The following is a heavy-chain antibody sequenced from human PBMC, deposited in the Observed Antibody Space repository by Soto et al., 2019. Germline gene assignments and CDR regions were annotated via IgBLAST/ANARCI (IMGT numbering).Heavy chain of an antibody. Sequence: GASVKVSCKASGYTFTSHTIHWVRQAPGQSFEWLGWINVGNGNTRSSHKFQDRVTIDRDTSASTVSMEVSSLRSEDTAIYFCARVAMATTTKGIFYYDYWGQGPLVTVSS. J-gene: IGHJ4*02. V-gene: IGHV1-3*01. CDR3: ARVAMATTTKGIFYYDY. CDR2: INVGNGNT. CDR1: GYTFTSHT. D-gene: IGHD2-21*01.